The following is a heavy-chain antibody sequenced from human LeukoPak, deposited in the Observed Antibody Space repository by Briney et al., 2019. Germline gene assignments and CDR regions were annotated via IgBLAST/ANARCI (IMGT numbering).Heavy chain of an antibody. CDR3: ARWGRPYGGNSEGNFDY. D-gene: IGHD4-23*01. Sequence: PSETLSLTCAVSGGSISSGSYYWSWIRQPAGKGLEWIGRIYTIGSTNYNPSLKSRVTISVDTSKNQFSLKLSSVTAADTAVYYCARWGRPYGGNSEGNFDYWGQGTLVTVSS. CDR1: GGSISSGSYY. V-gene: IGHV4-61*02. J-gene: IGHJ4*02. CDR2: IYTIGST.